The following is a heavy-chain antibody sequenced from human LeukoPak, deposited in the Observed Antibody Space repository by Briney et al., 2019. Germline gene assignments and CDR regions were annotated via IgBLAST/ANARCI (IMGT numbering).Heavy chain of an antibody. D-gene: IGHD5-24*01. CDR1: GFTISSYS. J-gene: IGHJ4*02. CDR2: ISSSGSYI. Sequence: PGGSLSLSCAASGFTISSYSMNWVRPAPGKGLEWVSSISSSGSYIYYADSVKGRFTISRDNAKNSLYLQMNSLRAEDTAVYYCARDRDGYNGCLDYWGQGTLVTVSS. CDR3: ARDRDGYNGCLDY. V-gene: IGHV3-21*01.